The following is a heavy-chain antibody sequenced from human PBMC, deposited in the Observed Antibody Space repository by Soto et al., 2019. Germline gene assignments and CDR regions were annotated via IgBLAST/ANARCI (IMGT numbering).Heavy chain of an antibody. V-gene: IGHV3-9*01. CDR1: GFTFDDYA. CDR3: AKEAYGSGSIRWFDP. J-gene: IGHJ5*02. D-gene: IGHD3-10*01. CDR2: ISWNSGSI. Sequence: GGSLRLSCAASGFTFDDYAMHWVRQAPGKGLEWVSGISWNSGSIGYADSVKGRFTISRDNAKNSLYLQMNSLRAEDTALYYCAKEAYGSGSIRWFDPWGQGTLVTVSS.